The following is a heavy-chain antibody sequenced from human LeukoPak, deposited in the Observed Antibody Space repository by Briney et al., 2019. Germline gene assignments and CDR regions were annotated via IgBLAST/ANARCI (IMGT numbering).Heavy chain of an antibody. D-gene: IGHD3-22*01. Sequence: GASVKVSCKASGGTFGSYAISWVRQAPGQGLEWMGWINPNSGGTNYAQKFQGRVIMTRDTSISTVYMELSRLRSDDTAVYYCAKDSSVWGWFNYFDYWGQGTLVSVSS. CDR3: AKDSSVWGWFNYFDY. CDR1: GGTFGSYA. J-gene: IGHJ4*02. CDR2: INPNSGGT. V-gene: IGHV1-2*02.